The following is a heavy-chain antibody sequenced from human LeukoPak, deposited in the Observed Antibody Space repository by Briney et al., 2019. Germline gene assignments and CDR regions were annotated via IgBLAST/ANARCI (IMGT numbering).Heavy chain of an antibody. CDR2: MNPNNGDT. J-gene: IGHJ4*02. D-gene: IGHD3-10*01. CDR1: GYTFTSYD. V-gene: IGHV1-8*02. Sequence: GASVKVSCKASGYTFTSYDINWVRQATGQGLEWMGWMNPNNGDTGYAQKFQDRVTMTRNTSISTAYMELSSLRSEDTAVYYCARDYGSGSYYNRGDGYWGQGTLVTVSS. CDR3: ARDYGSGSYYNRGDGY.